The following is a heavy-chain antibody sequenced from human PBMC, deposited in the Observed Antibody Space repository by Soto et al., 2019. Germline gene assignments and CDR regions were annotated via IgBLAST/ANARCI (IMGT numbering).Heavy chain of an antibody. CDR3: AKWHTYKYDSLAFAGFDC. J-gene: IGHJ4*02. CDR1: GFTFSSYA. V-gene: IGHV3-23*01. D-gene: IGHD3-22*01. Sequence: PGGSLRLSCVASGFTFSSYAMTWVRHAPGKRLEWVSAISGGDGSPSYADSVRGRFTIARDNSKNTLYLHMNSLRADDTAAYYCAKWHTYKYDSLAFAGFDCWGQGTQVSVSS. CDR2: ISGGDGSP.